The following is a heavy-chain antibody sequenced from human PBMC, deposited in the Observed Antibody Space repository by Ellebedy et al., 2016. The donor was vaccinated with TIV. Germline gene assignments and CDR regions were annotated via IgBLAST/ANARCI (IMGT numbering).Heavy chain of an antibody. D-gene: IGHD3-22*01. V-gene: IGHV1-69*13. CDR1: GGTFSSYA. J-gene: IGHJ4*02. Sequence: ASVKVSCKASGGTFSSYAISWVRQAPGQGLEWMGGIIPIFGTANYAQKFQGRVTITADESTSTAYMELSSLRSEDTAVYYCASWRYYDSSGYPDYWGQGTLVTVSS. CDR3: ASWRYYDSSGYPDY. CDR2: IIPIFGTA.